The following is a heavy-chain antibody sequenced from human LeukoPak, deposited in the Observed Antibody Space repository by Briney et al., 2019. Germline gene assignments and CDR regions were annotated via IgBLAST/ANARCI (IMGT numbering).Heavy chain of an antibody. CDR2: INPSGGST. Sequence: ASVKVSCKASGYTFTSYYMHWVRQAPGQGLEWMGIINPSGGSTSYAQKFQGRVTMTRDTSTSTVYMELSRLRSDDTAVYYCARSDDYGDYGQRKAIDIWGQGTMVTVSS. D-gene: IGHD4-17*01. J-gene: IGHJ3*02. CDR3: ARSDDYGDYGQRKAIDI. V-gene: IGHV1-46*01. CDR1: GYTFTSYY.